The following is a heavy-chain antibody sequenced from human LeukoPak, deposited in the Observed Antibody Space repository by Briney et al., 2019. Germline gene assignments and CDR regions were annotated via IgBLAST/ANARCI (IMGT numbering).Heavy chain of an antibody. J-gene: IGHJ4*02. CDR3: ARDPPTYYYDSSGYFDY. CDR2: ISSSSSYI. D-gene: IGHD3-22*01. V-gene: IGHV3-21*01. Sequence: NTGGSLRLSCAASGLTFSSYSMNWVRQAPGKGLEWVSSISSSSSYIYYADSVKGRFTISRDNAKNSLYLQMNSLRAEDTAVYYCARDPPTYYYDSSGYFDYWGQGTLVTVSS. CDR1: GLTFSSYS.